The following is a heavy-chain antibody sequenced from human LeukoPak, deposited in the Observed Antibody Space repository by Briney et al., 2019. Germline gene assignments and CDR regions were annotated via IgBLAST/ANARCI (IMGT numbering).Heavy chain of an antibody. J-gene: IGHJ6*03. Sequence: GGSLRLSCAASGFTFSGSAMHWVRQASGKGLEWVGRIRSKANSYATAYAASVKGRFTISRDDSKNTAYLQMNSLKTEDTAVYYCTTPGRAYSYVPYHYTDVWGKGTTVTVSS. CDR2: IRSKANSYAT. D-gene: IGHD5-18*01. V-gene: IGHV3-73*01. CDR1: GFTFSGSA. CDR3: TTPGRAYSYVPYHYTDV.